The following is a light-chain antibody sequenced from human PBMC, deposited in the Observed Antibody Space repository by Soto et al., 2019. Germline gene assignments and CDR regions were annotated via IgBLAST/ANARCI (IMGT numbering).Light chain of an antibody. J-gene: IGKJ4*01. CDR3: QQRSNWPPVSLT. CDR1: QSVSSY. Sequence: EIVLTQSPATLSLSPGERATLSCRASQSVSSYLAWYQQKPGQAPRLLIYDASNRATGIPARFSGRGSGTDFTLTISSLEPEDFAVYYCQQRSNWPPVSLTVGGATKVEIK. CDR2: DAS. V-gene: IGKV3-11*01.